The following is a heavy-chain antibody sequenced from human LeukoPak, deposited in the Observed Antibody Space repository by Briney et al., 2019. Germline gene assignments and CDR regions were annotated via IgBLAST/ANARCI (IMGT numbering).Heavy chain of an antibody. Sequence: SETLSLTCAVSGYSISSGYYWGWIRQPPGKGLEWIGSIYHSGSTYYNPSLKSRVTISVDTSKNQFSLKLSSVTAADTAVYYCARLDSSGYLYYFDYWGQGTLVTVSS. CDR1: GYSISSGYY. D-gene: IGHD3-22*01. J-gene: IGHJ4*02. CDR3: ARLDSSGYLYYFDY. CDR2: IYHSGST. V-gene: IGHV4-38-2*01.